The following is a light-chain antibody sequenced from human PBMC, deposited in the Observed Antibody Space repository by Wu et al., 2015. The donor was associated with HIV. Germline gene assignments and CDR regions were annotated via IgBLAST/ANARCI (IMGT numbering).Light chain of an antibody. CDR1: HGVSSS. CDR2: SAS. CDR3: QQRYDWPPL. J-gene: IGKJ5*01. Sequence: EIVLTQSPATLSLSPGERASLSCRASHGVSSSLAWYQQKSGQPPRLLIYSASNRATGVSDRFSGSGSGTDFTLTISSLEPEDFATYYCQQRYDWPPLFGQGTRLEMK. V-gene: IGKV3-11*01.